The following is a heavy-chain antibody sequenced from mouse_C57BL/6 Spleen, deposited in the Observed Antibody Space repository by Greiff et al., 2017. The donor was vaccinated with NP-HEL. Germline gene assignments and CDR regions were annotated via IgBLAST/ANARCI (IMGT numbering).Heavy chain of an antibody. CDR3: AKEAARMGMVTTEGLDY. CDR2: IDPSDSET. D-gene: IGHD2-2*01. V-gene: IGHV1-52*01. J-gene: IGHJ2*01. Sequence: QVQLQQPGAELVRPGSSVKLSCKASGYTFTSYWMHWVKQRPIQGLEWIGNIDPSDSETHYNQKFKDKATLTVDKSSSTAYMQLSSLTSEDSAVYYCAKEAARMGMVTTEGLDYWGQGTTLTVSS. CDR1: GYTFTSYW.